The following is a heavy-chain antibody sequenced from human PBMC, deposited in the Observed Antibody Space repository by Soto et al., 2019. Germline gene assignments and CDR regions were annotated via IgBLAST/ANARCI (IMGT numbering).Heavy chain of an antibody. Sequence: SETLSLTCTVSGGSISSGGYYWSWIRQHPGKGLEWIGYIYYSGSTYYNPSLKSRVTISVDTSKNQFSLKLSSVTAADTAVYYCAREWAATDDNWFDPWGQGTLVTVS. CDR1: GGSISSGGYY. CDR2: IYYSGST. CDR3: AREWAATDDNWFDP. V-gene: IGHV4-31*03. D-gene: IGHD2-15*01. J-gene: IGHJ5*02.